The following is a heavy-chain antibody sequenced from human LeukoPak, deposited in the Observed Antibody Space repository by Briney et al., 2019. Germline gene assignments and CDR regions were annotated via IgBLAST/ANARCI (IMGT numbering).Heavy chain of an antibody. J-gene: IGHJ5*02. CDR3: ARQTVDNWFDP. CDR1: GHFW. V-gene: IGHV5-51*01. D-gene: IGHD4-23*01. Sequence: GESLKISCKVSGHFWIGWVRQMPGKGLEWMGTIYLGDSDTRYSPSFQGQVTISADKSISTAYLQWSSLKASDTAMYYCARQTVDNWFDPWGQGTLVTVSS. CDR2: IYLGDSDT.